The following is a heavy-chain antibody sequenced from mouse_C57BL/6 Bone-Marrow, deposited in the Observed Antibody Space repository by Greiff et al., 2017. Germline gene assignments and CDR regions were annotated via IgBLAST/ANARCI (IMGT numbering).Heavy chain of an antibody. D-gene: IGHD1-1*01. V-gene: IGHV1-19*01. CDR1: GYTFTDYY. CDR2: INPYNGGT. Sequence: EVQLVESGPVLVKPGASVKMSCKASGYTFTDYYMNWVKQSHGKSLEWIGVINPYNGGTSYNQKFKGKATLTVDKSSSTAYMELNSLTSEDSAVYYCARGVLTTVVLDYWGQGTTLTVSS. J-gene: IGHJ2*01. CDR3: ARGVLTTVVLDY.